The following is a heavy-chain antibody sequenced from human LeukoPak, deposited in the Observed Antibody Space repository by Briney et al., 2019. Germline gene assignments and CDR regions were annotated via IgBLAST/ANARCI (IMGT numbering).Heavy chain of an antibody. CDR3: ARRDHGDYGEEY. J-gene: IGHJ4*02. CDR1: GFTFSTYS. Sequence: PGGSLRLSCAASGFTFSTYSRNWVRQAPGKGLEWVSDIDSGSNNIHYADSVKGRFTISRDDAKNSLYLQMDSLRAEDTAVYYCARRDHGDYGEEYWGQGTLVTVSS. CDR2: IDSGSNNI. V-gene: IGHV3-48*01. D-gene: IGHD4-17*01.